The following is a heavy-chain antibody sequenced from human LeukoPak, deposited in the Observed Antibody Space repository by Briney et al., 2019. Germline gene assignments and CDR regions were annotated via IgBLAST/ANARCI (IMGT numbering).Heavy chain of an antibody. Sequence: ASVKVSCKASGYNFISYGINWVRQAPGQGLEWMGWISAYNGNTNHAQKLQGRVTMTTGTSTSTAYMELRSLRSDDTAVYYCARGYDSSGPVGYWGQGTLVTVSS. D-gene: IGHD3-22*01. V-gene: IGHV1-18*01. CDR2: ISAYNGNT. J-gene: IGHJ4*02. CDR3: ARGYDSSGPVGY. CDR1: GYNFISYG.